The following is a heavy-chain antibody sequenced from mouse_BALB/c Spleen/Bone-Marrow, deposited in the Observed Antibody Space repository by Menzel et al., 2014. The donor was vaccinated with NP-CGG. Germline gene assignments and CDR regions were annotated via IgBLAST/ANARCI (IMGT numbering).Heavy chain of an antibody. CDR2: IDPANGNT. J-gene: IGHJ2*01. V-gene: IGHV14-3*02. CDR1: GFDIKDTY. Sequence: VQLQQSGAEVVKPGASVKLSCTASGFDIKDTYMHWVKQRPEQGLEWIGRIDPANGNTKYDPKFQGKTTITADTSSNTAYLQLSSLTSEDTAVYYCARYDYGVYFDYWGQGTTLTVS. D-gene: IGHD2-4*01. CDR3: ARYDYGVYFDY.